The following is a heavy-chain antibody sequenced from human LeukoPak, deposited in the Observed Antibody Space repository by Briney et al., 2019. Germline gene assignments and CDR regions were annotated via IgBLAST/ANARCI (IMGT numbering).Heavy chain of an antibody. V-gene: IGHV3-30*02. CDR2: IRYDGSDK. Sequence: GGSLRLSCAAPGFTFSSYGMHWVRQAPGKGLEWVAFIRYDGSDKFYADSVKGRFTLSRDNSKNTLYLQMNSLRAEDTAVYYCAKDLRGGGRFFHYWGQGTLVTVSS. CDR3: AKDLRGGGRFFHY. CDR1: GFTFSSYG. J-gene: IGHJ4*02. D-gene: IGHD3-16*01.